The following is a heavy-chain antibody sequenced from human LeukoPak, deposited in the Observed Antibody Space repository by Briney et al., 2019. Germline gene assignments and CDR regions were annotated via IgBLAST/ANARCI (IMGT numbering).Heavy chain of an antibody. CDR3: ARRMRYCSSTSCYKGGDAFDI. Sequence: SETLSLTCTVSGGSISSYYWSWIRQPAGKGLEWIGCIYTSGSTNYNPSLKSRVTMSVDTSKNQFSLKLSSVTAADTAVYYCARRMRYCSSTSCYKGGDAFDIWGQGTMVTVSS. CDR2: IYTSGST. CDR1: GGSISSYY. V-gene: IGHV4-4*07. D-gene: IGHD2-2*02. J-gene: IGHJ3*02.